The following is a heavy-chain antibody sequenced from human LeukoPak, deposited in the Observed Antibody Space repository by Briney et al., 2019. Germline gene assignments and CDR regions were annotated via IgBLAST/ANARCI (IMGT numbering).Heavy chain of an antibody. CDR2: IYYSGST. D-gene: IGHD5-24*01. J-gene: IGHJ3*02. CDR3: ATYVEMATTVDAFDI. V-gene: IGHV4-39*07. CDR1: GVSISSSSYY. Sequence: SETLSLTCTVSGVSISSSSYYWGWIRQPPGKGLEWIGSIYYSGSTYYNPSLKSRVTISVDTSKNQFSLKLSSVTAADTAVYYCATYVEMATTVDAFDIWGQGTMVTVSS.